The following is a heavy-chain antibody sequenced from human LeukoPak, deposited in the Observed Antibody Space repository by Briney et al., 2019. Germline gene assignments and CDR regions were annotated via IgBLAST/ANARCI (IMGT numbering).Heavy chain of an antibody. CDR2: IYYNGST. CDR3: ARDRHIAVFGVVPHRWFDP. CDR1: GGSISSSGYY. Sequence: SETLSLTCTVSGGSISSSGYYWSWIRQHPGKGLEWIGNIYYNGSTNYNPSLKSRLSISLDTAKNQISLKLSSVTAADTAVYYCARDRHIAVFGVVPHRWFDPWGQGALVTVSS. J-gene: IGHJ5*02. V-gene: IGHV4-31*03. D-gene: IGHD3-3*01.